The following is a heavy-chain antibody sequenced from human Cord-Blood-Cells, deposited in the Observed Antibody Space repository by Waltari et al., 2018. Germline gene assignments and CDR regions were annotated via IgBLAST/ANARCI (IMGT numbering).Heavy chain of an antibody. J-gene: IGHJ4*02. CDR1: GYPFTSNG. Sequence: QVQLVQYGAGENKPGPSVQVSCRASGYPFTSNGISWGRQAPGHGLEWMGWIIAYNGNTNYAQKLQGRVTMTTDTATSTAYMELRSLRSDDTAVYYCARDRKSGYYGSVSYYNDYWGQGTLVTVSS. CDR3: ARDRKSGYYGSVSYYNDY. V-gene: IGHV1-18*04. CDR2: IIAYNGNT. D-gene: IGHD3-10*01.